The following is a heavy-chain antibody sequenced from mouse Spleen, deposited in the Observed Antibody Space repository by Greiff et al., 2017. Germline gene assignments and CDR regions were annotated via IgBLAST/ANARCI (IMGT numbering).Heavy chain of an antibody. Sequence: DVKLVESGGGLVKRGGSLKLSCAASGFTFSSYAMSWVRQTPEKRLEWVATISSGGGNTYYPDSVKGRFTISRDNAKNTLYLQMSSLKSEDTAMYYCARHGGMGNYFDYWGQGTTLTVSS. D-gene: IGHD2-3*01. J-gene: IGHJ2*01. CDR3: ARHGGMGNYFDY. CDR1: GFTFSSYA. V-gene: IGHV5-9*04. CDR2: ISSGGGNT.